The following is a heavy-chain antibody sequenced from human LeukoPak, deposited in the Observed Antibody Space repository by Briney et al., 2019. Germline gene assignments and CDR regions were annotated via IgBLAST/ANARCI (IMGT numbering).Heavy chain of an antibody. CDR3: ARDVGYCSGGSCYRWFAS. J-gene: IGHJ5*01. D-gene: IGHD2-15*01. V-gene: IGHV3-48*01. CDR1: GFIFSTFS. Sequence: GSLRLSCVGSGFIFSTFSISWVRQPPGEGLEWVSYISTASDVTYYADSVRGRFSISRDDASNSVSLQMNSLRADDTAVYYCARDVGYCSGGSCYRWFASWGQGTLVTVSS. CDR2: ISTASDVT.